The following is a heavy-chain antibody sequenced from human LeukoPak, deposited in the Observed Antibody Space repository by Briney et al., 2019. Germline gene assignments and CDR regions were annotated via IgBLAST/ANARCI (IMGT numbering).Heavy chain of an antibody. CDR1: GFTFSSYS. CDR3: ARPRRRAQWLAANDALDI. V-gene: IGHV3-30-3*01. CDR2: ISDDGSNK. Sequence: PGGSLRLSCAASGFTFSSYSMHWVRQAPGKGLQWVTVISDDGSNKDYADSVKGRFTISRDNSKKTLYLHLSSLTTEDTAVYYCARPRRRAQWLAANDALDIWGQGTEVTVYS. J-gene: IGHJ3*02. D-gene: IGHD6-19*01.